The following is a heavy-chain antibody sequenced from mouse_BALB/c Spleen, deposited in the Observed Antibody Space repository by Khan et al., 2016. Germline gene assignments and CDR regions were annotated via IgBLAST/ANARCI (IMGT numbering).Heavy chain of an antibody. V-gene: IGHV1-4*01. CDR2: INPNSDYV. J-gene: IGHJ3*01. D-gene: IGHD2-1*01. Sequence: QVQLQQPGAELARPGASVKMSCKSSGHTFINYTMHWVKQTPGQGLEWIGFINPNSDYVIYNQKFKDKATLTADRSSSTAYMQLSSLTSEDSAVYYCAREYDVSLYYHGWGQGTLVTVSA. CDR1: GHTFINYT. CDR3: AREYDVSLYYHG.